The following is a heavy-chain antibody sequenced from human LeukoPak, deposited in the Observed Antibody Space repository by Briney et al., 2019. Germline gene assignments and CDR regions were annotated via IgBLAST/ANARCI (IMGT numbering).Heavy chain of an antibody. Sequence: GGSLRLSCAASGFTFDDYAMHWVRQAPGKGLEWVSLISGDGGSTYYADSVKGRFTISRDNSKNSLYLQVNSLRTEDTALYYCAKEEAVAGTEYFQHWGQGTLVTVSS. CDR2: ISGDGGST. CDR3: AKEEAVAGTEYFQH. V-gene: IGHV3-43*02. J-gene: IGHJ1*01. CDR1: GFTFDDYA. D-gene: IGHD6-19*01.